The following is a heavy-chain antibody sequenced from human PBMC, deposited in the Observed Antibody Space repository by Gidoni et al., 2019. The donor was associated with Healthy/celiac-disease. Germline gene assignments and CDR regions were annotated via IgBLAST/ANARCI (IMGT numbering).Heavy chain of an antibody. D-gene: IGHD6-19*01. CDR2: IYYSGST. CDR1: GGSISSYY. CDR3: ARDQRITAVAAGAFDI. V-gene: IGHV4-59*01. J-gene: IGHJ3*02. Sequence: QVQLQESGPGLVKPSETLSLTCTVSGGSISSYYWSWIRQPPGKGLEWIGYIYYSGSTNYNPSLKSRVTISVDTSKNQFSLKLSSVTAADTAVYYCARDQRITAVAAGAFDIWGQGTMVTVSS.